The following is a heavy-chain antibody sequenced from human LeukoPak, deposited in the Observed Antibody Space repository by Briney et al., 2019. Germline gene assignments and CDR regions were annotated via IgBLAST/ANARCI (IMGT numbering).Heavy chain of an antibody. V-gene: IGHV3-11*04. J-gene: IGHJ6*03. CDR1: GFTFSDYY. D-gene: IGHD4-17*01. CDR2: ISNSGTTR. CDR3: ARDHYGDTDYYYMDV. Sequence: GGSLRLSCAASGFTFSDYYMSWIRQAPGRGLEWVSYISNSGTTRYYADSVKGRFTISRDNAKNSLYLQMNSLRAEDTAVYYCARDHYGDTDYYYMDVWGKGTTVTVSS.